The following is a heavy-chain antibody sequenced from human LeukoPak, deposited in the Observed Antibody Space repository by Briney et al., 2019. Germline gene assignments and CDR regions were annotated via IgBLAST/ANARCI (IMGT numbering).Heavy chain of an antibody. Sequence: GGSLRLSCAASGFTVSSNYMSWVRQAPGKGLEWVSLIYSGGSTYYAGSVKGRFTISRDNSKNTLYLQMNSLRAEDTAVYYCASSGNYRIYYFDYWGQGTLVTVSS. CDR1: GFTVSSNY. CDR2: IYSGGST. CDR3: ASSGNYRIYYFDY. V-gene: IGHV3-66*01. J-gene: IGHJ4*02. D-gene: IGHD1-26*01.